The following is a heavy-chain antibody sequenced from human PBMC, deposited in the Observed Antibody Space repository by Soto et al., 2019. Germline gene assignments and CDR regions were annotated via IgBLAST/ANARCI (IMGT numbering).Heavy chain of an antibody. D-gene: IGHD3-3*01. Sequence: GASVKVSCKASCYTFTSYGISWVRQAPGQGLEWMGWISAYNGNTNYAQKLQGRVTMTTDTSTSTAYMELRSLRSDDTAVYYCARKRYYDFWSGYYSGVHGWFDPWGQGTLVTVSS. CDR1: CYTFTSYG. CDR2: ISAYNGNT. CDR3: ARKRYYDFWSGYYSGVHGWFDP. V-gene: IGHV1-18*01. J-gene: IGHJ5*02.